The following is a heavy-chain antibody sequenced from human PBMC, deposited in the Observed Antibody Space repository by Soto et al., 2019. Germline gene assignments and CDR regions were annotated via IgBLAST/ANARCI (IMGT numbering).Heavy chain of an antibody. V-gene: IGHV1-69*12. Sequence: QVQLEQSGAEVKKPGSSVKVSCKASGGTFRTAAVSWVRQAPGQGLEWMGGIMPVFRTPDYAQKFHGRVTLTADESTSTDYRELSRRRPDETAVYYCARDNARPQLGGNYYCSWTSGAKGPRSPSP. CDR2: IMPVFRTP. J-gene: IGHJ6*02. D-gene: IGHD2-2*01. CDR3: ARDNARPQLGGNYYCSWTS. CDR1: GGTFRTAA.